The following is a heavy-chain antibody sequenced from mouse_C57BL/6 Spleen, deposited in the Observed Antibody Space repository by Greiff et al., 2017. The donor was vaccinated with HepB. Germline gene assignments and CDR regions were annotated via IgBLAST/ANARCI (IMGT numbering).Heavy chain of an antibody. CDR3: ARHEGPIYYYGRGYFDV. CDR2: FYPGSGSI. V-gene: IGHV1-62-2*01. CDR1: GYTFTEYT. D-gene: IGHD1-1*01. Sequence: QVQPQQSGAELVKPGASVKLSCKASGYTFTEYTIHWVKQRSGQGLEWIGWFYPGSGSIKYNEKFKDKATLTADKSSSTVYMELSRLTSEDSAVYFCARHEGPIYYYGRGYFDVWGTGTTVTVSS. J-gene: IGHJ1*03.